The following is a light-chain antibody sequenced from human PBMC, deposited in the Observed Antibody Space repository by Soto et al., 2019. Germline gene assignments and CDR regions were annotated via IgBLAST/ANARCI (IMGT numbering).Light chain of an antibody. CDR3: QQCYTVPYT. Sequence: DIQVTQSPSSLSASVGDRVTITCQASQDITKSLNWYQQQPGTAPKLLIYDASNLQSVVPSRFSGGGSGTDFTLTITSLQPDDLATYFCQQCYTVPYTFGQGTKVEIK. CDR1: QDITKS. V-gene: IGKV1-33*01. CDR2: DAS. J-gene: IGKJ2*01.